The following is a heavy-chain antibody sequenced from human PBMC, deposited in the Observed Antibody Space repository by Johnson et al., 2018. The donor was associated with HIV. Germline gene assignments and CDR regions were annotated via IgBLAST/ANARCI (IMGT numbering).Heavy chain of an antibody. CDR3: AKDLGERECEEWASDYYDFGRDLPCLDPRGVVGTFDI. CDR2: IYSGGST. J-gene: IGHJ3*02. Sequence: QVQLVESGGGLVQPGRSLRLSCAASGFTFDDYAMHWVRQAPGKGLEWVSVIYSGGSTYYADSVQGRFTISRANSKGTLYRQMDGTSPEDRSLYYCAKDLGERECEEWASDYYDFGRDLPCLDPRGVVGTFDIWGQGTMVTVSS. D-gene: IGHD3-3*01. V-gene: IGHV3-NL1*01. CDR1: GFTFDDYA.